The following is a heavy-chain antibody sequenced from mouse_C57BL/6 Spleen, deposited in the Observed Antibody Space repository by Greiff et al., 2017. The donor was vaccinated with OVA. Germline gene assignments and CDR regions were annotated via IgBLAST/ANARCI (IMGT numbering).Heavy chain of an antibody. D-gene: IGHD2-4*01. CDR2: ISDGGSYT. V-gene: IGHV5-4*01. Sequence: EVQRVESGGGLVKPGGSLKLSCAASGFTLSSYAMSWVRQTPEKRLEWVATISDGGSYTYYPDNVKGRFTISRDNAKNNLYLQMSHLKSEDTAMYYCARDRDYDGDYAMDYWGQGTSVTVSS. CDR3: ARDRDYDGDYAMDY. J-gene: IGHJ4*01. CDR1: GFTLSSYA.